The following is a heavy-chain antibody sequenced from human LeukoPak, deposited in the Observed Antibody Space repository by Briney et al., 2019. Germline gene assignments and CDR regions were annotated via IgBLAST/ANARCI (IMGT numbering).Heavy chain of an antibody. Sequence: SCKASGGTFSSYAMHWVRQAPGKGLEWVAVISYDGSNKYYADSVKGRFTISRDNSKNTLYLQMNSLRAGDTAVYYCARARLQYGRGGAFDIWGQGTMVTVSS. J-gene: IGHJ3*02. CDR1: GGTFSSYA. CDR3: ARARLQYGRGGAFDI. D-gene: IGHD5-24*01. CDR2: ISYDGSNK. V-gene: IGHV3-30-3*01.